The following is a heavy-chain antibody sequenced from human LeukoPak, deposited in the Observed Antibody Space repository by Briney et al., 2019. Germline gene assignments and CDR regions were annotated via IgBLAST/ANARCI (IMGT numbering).Heavy chain of an antibody. CDR2: GEST. Sequence: SETLSLTCTVSGDSVRSGPYYWSWIRQPPGKGLEWIGYGESTNYNPSLKSRVTISVDTSKSQFSLQLRYLTTADTAVYYCARDNWGSLDFWGRGILVTVSS. CDR3: ARDNWGSLDF. D-gene: IGHD7-27*01. V-gene: IGHV4-61*01. CDR1: GDSVRSGPYY. J-gene: IGHJ4*02.